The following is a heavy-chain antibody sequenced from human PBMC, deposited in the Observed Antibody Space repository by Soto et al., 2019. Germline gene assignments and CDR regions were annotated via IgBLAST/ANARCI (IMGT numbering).Heavy chain of an antibody. V-gene: IGHV3-30-3*01. Sequence: QVQLVESGGGVVQPGRSLRLSCAASGFTFSSYAMHWVRQAPGKGLEWVAVISYDGSNKYYADSVKGRFTISRDNSKNTLYLQMNSLRAEDTAVYYCARDRNEKREAARYCSGGSCYYYYGMDVWGQGTTVTVSS. D-gene: IGHD2-15*01. CDR2: ISYDGSNK. CDR3: ARDRNEKREAARYCSGGSCYYYYGMDV. CDR1: GFTFSSYA. J-gene: IGHJ6*02.